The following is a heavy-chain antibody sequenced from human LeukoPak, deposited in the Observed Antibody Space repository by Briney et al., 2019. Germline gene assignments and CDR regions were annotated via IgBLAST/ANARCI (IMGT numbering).Heavy chain of an antibody. J-gene: IGHJ4*02. CDR2: ISSSIIYT. Sequence: PGGSLRLSCAASGFTFSDYYMSWIRQAPGKGLEWVSYISSSIIYTNYADSVKGRFTISRDNAKNSLYLQMNSLRAEDTAVYYWAKEGPDYGCNPLPPDFWGQGTLVTVSS. D-gene: IGHD4-23*01. CDR1: GFTFSDYY. V-gene: IGHV3-11*05. CDR3: AKEGPDYGCNPLPPDF.